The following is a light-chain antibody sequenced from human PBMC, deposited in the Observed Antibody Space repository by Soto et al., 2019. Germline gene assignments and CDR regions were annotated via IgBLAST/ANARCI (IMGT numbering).Light chain of an antibody. V-gene: IGKV1-39*01. Sequence: DIQMTQSPSSLSASVGDRVTLTCRASQSVSSYVNWYQQKPGKAPQLLIYAASSLQSGVPSRFSGSGSGTDFTLTISSLQPEDFATYYCQQSYSTPRTFGQGTKLEIK. CDR1: QSVSSY. J-gene: IGKJ2*01. CDR2: AAS. CDR3: QQSYSTPRT.